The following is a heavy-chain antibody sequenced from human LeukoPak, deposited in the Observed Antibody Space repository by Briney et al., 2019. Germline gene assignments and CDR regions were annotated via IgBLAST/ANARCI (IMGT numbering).Heavy chain of an antibody. D-gene: IGHD3-22*01. CDR2: ISAYNGNT. V-gene: IGHV1-18*01. CDR1: GYTFTSYG. CDR3: ARDHSYSGYDYHYYDSSGYDY. J-gene: IGHJ4*02. Sequence: ASVKVSCKASGYTFTSYGISWVRQAPGQGLEWMGWISAYNGNTNYAQKLQGRVTVTTDTSTSTAYMELRSLRSDDTAVYYCARDHSYSGYDYHYYDSSGYDYWGQGTLVTVSS.